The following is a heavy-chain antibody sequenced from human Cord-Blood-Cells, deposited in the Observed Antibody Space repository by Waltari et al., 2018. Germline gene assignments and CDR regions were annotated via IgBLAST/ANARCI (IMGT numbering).Heavy chain of an antibody. CDR1: XXY. CDR3: ARAVQVGDDAFDI. J-gene: IGHJ3*02. V-gene: IGHV1-2*02. Sequence: XXYXHWVRXAPGEGLEWMGWINPNSGGTNYAQKFQGRVTMTRDTSISTAYMELSRLRSDDTAVYYCARAVQVGDDAFDIWGQGTMVTVSS. D-gene: IGHD1-26*01. CDR2: INPNSGGT.